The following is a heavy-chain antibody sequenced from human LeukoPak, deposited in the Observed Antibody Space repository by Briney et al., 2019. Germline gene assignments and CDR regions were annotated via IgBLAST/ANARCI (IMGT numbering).Heavy chain of an antibody. CDR3: ARVEMATIGSPYPYYYYYYMDV. J-gene: IGHJ6*03. Sequence: PGGSLRLSCAASKFTVSSTYMSWVRQAPGKGLEWVSVLYPTGRTEYAGSVKGRFTVSRDSSKNTLFLQMNSLRAEDTAVYYCARVEMATIGSPYPYYYYYYMDVWGKGTTVTVSS. CDR2: LYPTGRT. CDR1: KFTVSSTY. D-gene: IGHD5-24*01. V-gene: IGHV3-66*01.